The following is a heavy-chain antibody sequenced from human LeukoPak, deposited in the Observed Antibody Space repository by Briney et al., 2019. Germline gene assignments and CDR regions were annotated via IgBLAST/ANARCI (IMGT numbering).Heavy chain of an antibody. Sequence: SGGSLRLSCVVSGFTFSNYWMSWVSQAPGRGLEWLATIKTDGSEIYYVDSVKGRFTISRDNVRNSVYLQMNSLRGEDTAVYYCAREGTLRAHWDPFDYWGQGTLVTVSS. V-gene: IGHV3-7*03. J-gene: IGHJ4*02. CDR1: GFTFSNYW. CDR3: AREGTLRAHWDPFDY. D-gene: IGHD1-14*01. CDR2: IKTDGSEI.